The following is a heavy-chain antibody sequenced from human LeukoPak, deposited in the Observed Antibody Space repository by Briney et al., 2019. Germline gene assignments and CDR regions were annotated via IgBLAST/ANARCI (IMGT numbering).Heavy chain of an antibody. CDR3: AREDSDYAGNWFDP. CDR2: IYYSGST. D-gene: IGHD4/OR15-4a*01. J-gene: IGHJ5*02. Sequence: SETLSLTCTVSGCSISSYYWSWIRQPPGKGLEWIGYIYYSGSTNYNPSLNIRVTISVDTSKNQYSLKLSSVTAADTAVYYCAREDSDYAGNWFDPWGQGTLVTVSS. CDR1: GCSISSYY. V-gene: IGHV4-59*01.